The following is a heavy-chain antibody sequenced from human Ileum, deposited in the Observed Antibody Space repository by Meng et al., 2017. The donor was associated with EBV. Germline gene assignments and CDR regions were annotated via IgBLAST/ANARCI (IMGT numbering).Heavy chain of an antibody. CDR3: ARTYYGSYGFDY. J-gene: IGHJ4*02. CDR2: ITTYNGDT. D-gene: IGHD3-10*01. Sequence: VPLGSSGADGETPGASVKVYCKASGYRFTAFGISWVRQAPGQGPEWMGWITTYNGDTKYAQKFQGRVTMTRETSTNTAYMELTSLRSDDTAVYYCARTYYGSYGFDYWGQGTLVTVSS. V-gene: IGHV1-18*01. CDR1: GYRFTAFG.